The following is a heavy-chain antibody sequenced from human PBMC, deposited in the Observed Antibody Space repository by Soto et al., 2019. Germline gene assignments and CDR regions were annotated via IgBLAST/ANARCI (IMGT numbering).Heavy chain of an antibody. V-gene: IGHV3-23*01. J-gene: IGHJ4*02. CDR3: AKGRGGSGSLTPRVDF. CDR2: ISGGGDTT. CDR1: GFTFNNYA. D-gene: IGHD3-10*01. Sequence: EVQLLESGGGLVQPGGSLRLSCAASGFTFNNYAMTWVRQAPVKGLEWASAISGGGDTTSYADSVKGRFTVSRDGSKNTLYLQMSSLRAEDTALYYCAKGRGGSGSLTPRVDFWGQGTLVTVSS.